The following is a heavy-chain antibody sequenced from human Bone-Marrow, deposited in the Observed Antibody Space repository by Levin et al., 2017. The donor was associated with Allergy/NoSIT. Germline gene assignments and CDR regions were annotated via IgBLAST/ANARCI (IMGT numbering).Heavy chain of an antibody. V-gene: IGHV3-11*01. D-gene: IGHD4-11*01. CDR1: RFTFSDYY. CDR2: ISGTGTTT. J-gene: IGHJ5*01. CDR3: ARGDDYSNTRDWFDS. Sequence: GSLRLSCSASRFTFSDYYLTWIRQAPGKGPEWLSYISGTGTTTYYADSVKGRFTISRDNAKNSLYLEMNNLRAEDTAVYYCARGDDYSNTRDWFDSWGQGTLVTVSS.